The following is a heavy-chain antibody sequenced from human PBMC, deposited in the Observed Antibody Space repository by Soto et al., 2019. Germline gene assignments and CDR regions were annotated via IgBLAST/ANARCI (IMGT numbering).Heavy chain of an antibody. J-gene: IGHJ5*02. V-gene: IGHV3-15*01. CDR3: TTDLWRIAVVVGSTGYFNP. CDR1: GFTFSDAW. CDR2: IKSKSDGGTT. D-gene: IGHD6-19*01. Sequence: GGSLRLSCAASGFTFSDAWMSWVRQAPGKGLDWVGRIKSKSDGGTTEYAAPVRGRFTISRDDSKNTAYLQMNSLKTEDTAVYYCTTDLWRIAVVVGSTGYFNPWGQGTPVTVSS.